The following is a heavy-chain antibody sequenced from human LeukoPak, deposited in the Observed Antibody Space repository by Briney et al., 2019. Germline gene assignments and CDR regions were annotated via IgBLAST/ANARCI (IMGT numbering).Heavy chain of an antibody. CDR1: EFTFSNYW. Sequence: PGGSLRLSCVASEFTFSNYWMSWVRQAPEKGLEWVANIKQDGSEKYYVDSVKGRFTISRDNAENSLYLQMNILRAEDTAVYYCATYGLVQQRNASETWGQGTLVTVSS. CDR3: ATYGLVQQRNASET. CDR2: IKQDGSEK. J-gene: IGHJ3*02. V-gene: IGHV3-7*01. D-gene: IGHD6-13*01.